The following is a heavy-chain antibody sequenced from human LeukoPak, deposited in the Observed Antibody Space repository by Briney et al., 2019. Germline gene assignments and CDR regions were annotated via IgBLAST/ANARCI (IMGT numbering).Heavy chain of an antibody. V-gene: IGHV1-18*01. Sequence: ASVKVSCKASGYTFTSYDVNWVRQATGQGLEWMGWISAYNGNTNYAQKLQGRVTMTTDTSTSTAYMELRSLRSDDTAVYYCARDEYYYDSSGYYSDVFDYWGQGTLVTVSS. CDR3: ARDEYYYDSSGYYSDVFDY. CDR1: GYTFTSYD. J-gene: IGHJ4*02. CDR2: ISAYNGNT. D-gene: IGHD3-22*01.